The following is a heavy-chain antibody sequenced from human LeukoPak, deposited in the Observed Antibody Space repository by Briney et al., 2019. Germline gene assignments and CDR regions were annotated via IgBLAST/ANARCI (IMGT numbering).Heavy chain of an antibody. CDR3: ARLDIVVVPAAIQLFGGYFDY. J-gene: IGHJ4*02. V-gene: IGHV4-39*01. D-gene: IGHD2-2*02. Sequence: PSETLSLTCDVSGGSISSSSYYWGWIRQPPGKGLEWIGSIYYSGSTYYNPSLKSRVTISVDTSKNQFSLKLSSVTAADTAVYYCARLDIVVVPAAIQLFGGYFDYWGQGTLVTVSS. CDR1: GGSISSSSYY. CDR2: IYYSGST.